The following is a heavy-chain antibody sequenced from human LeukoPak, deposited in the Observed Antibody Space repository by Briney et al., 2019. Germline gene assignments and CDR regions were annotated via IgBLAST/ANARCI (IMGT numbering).Heavy chain of an antibody. J-gene: IGHJ6*02. CDR3: ARDIGYYGSGSYYNRKIYYYYYYGMDV. D-gene: IGHD3-10*01. CDR2: ISSSSTI. Sequence: GGSLRLSCAASGFTFSDYYMNWVRQVPGKGLEWVSSISSSSTIYYADSVKGRFTISRDNAKNSLYLQMNSLRAEDMAVYYCARDIGYYGSGSYYNRKIYYYYYYGMDVWGQGTTVTVSS. V-gene: IGHV3-69-1*02. CDR1: GFTFSDYY.